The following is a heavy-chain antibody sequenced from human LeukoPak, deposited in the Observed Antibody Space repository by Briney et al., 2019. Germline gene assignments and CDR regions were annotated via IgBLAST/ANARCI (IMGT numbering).Heavy chain of an antibody. CDR2: ISGSGGST. V-gene: IGHV3-23*01. D-gene: IGHD6-19*01. CDR3: AKDTASSGWYP. J-gene: IGHJ5*02. Sequence: GGSLRLSCAASGFTFSSYAMSWVRQAPGKGLEWVSAISGSGGSTYYADSVKGRLTISRDNSKNTLYLQMNSLRAEDTAVYYCAKDTASSGWYPWGQGTLVTVSS. CDR1: GFTFSSYA.